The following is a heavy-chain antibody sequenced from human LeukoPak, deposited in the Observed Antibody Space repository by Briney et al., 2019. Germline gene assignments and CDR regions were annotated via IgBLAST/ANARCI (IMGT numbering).Heavy chain of an antibody. V-gene: IGHV5-51*01. CDR2: IYPGDSDT. CDR3: ARSTYYYGSGDYYYMDV. Sequence: GESLKISCKGSGYSFTSYWIGWVRQMPGKGLEWMGIIYPGDSDTRYSPSFQGQVTISADKSISTAYLQWSSLKASDTATYYCARSTYYYGSGDYYYMDVWGKGTTVTVSS. J-gene: IGHJ6*03. D-gene: IGHD3-10*01. CDR1: GYSFTSYW.